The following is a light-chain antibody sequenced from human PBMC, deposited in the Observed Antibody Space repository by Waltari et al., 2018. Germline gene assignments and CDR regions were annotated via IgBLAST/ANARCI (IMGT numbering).Light chain of an antibody. CDR3: QQYNNWPPWT. CDR2: GTS. V-gene: IGKV3-15*01. CDR1: PRVGSN. Sequence: DIVMTHSPATLSMSPGERATLSCRASPRVGSNLAWYQQKTGQAPRLRIYGTSNRATGMPARVSGSGSGTEVTLTISSLQSEDVALDYCQQYNNWPPWTFGQGTKVEIK. J-gene: IGKJ1*01.